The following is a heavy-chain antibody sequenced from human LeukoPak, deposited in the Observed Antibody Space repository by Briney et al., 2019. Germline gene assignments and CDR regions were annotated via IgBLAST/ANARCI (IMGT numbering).Heavy chain of an antibody. J-gene: IGHJ4*02. CDR2: INGDGSST. Sequence: GGSLRLSCAASGFIFNNYWMHWVRQTPGEGPLWLSRINGDGSSTSYAYSVQGRFIISRDNAKNNLYLQMNSLRAEDTAVYYCTRQWHTPSDYWGQGTLVTVSS. CDR1: GFIFNNYW. D-gene: IGHD6-19*01. V-gene: IGHV3-74*01. CDR3: TRQWHTPSDY.